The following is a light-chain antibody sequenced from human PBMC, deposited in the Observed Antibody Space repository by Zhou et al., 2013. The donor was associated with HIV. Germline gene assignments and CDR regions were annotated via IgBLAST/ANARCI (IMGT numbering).Light chain of an antibody. CDR3: QQSFSTPWT. V-gene: IGKV1-39*01. Sequence: DIQMTQSPSSLSTSVGDRVTITCRASQGVRNDLGWYQQKPGKAPKLLIYAASSLQSGVPSRFSGSGSGADFTLTISSLQPEDFATYYCQQSFSTPWTFGQGTKVEIK. J-gene: IGKJ1*01. CDR1: QGVRND. CDR2: AAS.